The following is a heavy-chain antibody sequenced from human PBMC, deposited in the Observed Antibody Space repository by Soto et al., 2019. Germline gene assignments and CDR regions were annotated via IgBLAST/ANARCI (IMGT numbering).Heavy chain of an antibody. J-gene: IGHJ6*03. Sequence: GASVKLSCKASGCSFSSYTISWVRQAPGQGLEWMGWMNPNSGNTGYAQKFQGRVTMTRNTSISTAYMELSSLRSEDTAVYYCARVDYGDYGDYYYMDVWGKGTTVTVSS. D-gene: IGHD4-17*01. CDR2: MNPNSGNT. V-gene: IGHV1-8*02. CDR3: ARVDYGDYGDYYYMDV. CDR1: GCSFSSYT.